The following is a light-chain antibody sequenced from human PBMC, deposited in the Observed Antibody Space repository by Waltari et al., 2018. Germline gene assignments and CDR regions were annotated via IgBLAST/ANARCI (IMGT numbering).Light chain of an antibody. CDR3: QSYDNILSGGV. J-gene: IGLJ2*01. Sequence: QSVLTQPPSVSGAPGQRVTIYCTGSISNIGAGYDVHWYQQLPGTAPKLLIYGNTKRPSGVPDRFSGSKSGTSASLAITGLQSDDEADYYCQSYDNILSGGVFGGGTKLTVL. V-gene: IGLV1-40*01. CDR1: ISNIGAGYD. CDR2: GNT.